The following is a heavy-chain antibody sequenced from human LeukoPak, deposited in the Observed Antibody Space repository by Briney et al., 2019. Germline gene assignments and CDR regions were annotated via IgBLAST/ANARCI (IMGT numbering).Heavy chain of an antibody. CDR2: INHSGST. V-gene: IGHV4-34*01. CDR1: GGSFSGYY. J-gene: IGHJ4*02. CDR3: ARKGPYYYDSSGYYVPRRFDY. Sequence: SQTLSLTCAVYGGSFSGYYWSWIRQPPGKGLEWIGEINHSGSTNYNPSLKRRVTISVDTSKNQFSLKLSSVTAADTAVYYYARKGPYYYDSSGYYVPRRFDYWGQGTLVTVSS. D-gene: IGHD3-22*01.